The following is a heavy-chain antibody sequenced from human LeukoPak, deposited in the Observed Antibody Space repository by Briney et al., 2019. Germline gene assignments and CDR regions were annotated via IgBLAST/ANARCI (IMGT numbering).Heavy chain of an antibody. J-gene: IGHJ4*02. Sequence: GGSLRLSCAVSGFSPRSYWMHWVRQAPGKGLVWVSRISGDGSMTNYADSVKGRFTISRDNAKNTVYLQMNSLRAEDTAVYYCARYSSSSGGASHYFDYWGQGTLVAVSS. CDR3: ARYSSSSGGASHYFDY. D-gene: IGHD6-6*01. V-gene: IGHV3-74*01. CDR1: GFSPRSYW. CDR2: ISGDGSMT.